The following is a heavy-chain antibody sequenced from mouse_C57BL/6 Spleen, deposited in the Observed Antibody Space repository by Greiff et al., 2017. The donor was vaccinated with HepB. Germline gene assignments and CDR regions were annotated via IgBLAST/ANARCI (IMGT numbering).Heavy chain of an antibody. J-gene: IGHJ1*03. Sequence: VHLVESGPGLVQPSQSLSITCTVSGFSLTSYGVHWVRQSPGKGLEWLGVIWSGGSTDYNAAFISRLSISKDNSKSQVFFKMNSLQADDTAIYYCARVFNWDKGYFDVWGTGTTVTVSS. CDR3: ARVFNWDKGYFDV. CDR2: IWSGGST. CDR1: GFSLTSYG. V-gene: IGHV2-2*01. D-gene: IGHD4-1*02.